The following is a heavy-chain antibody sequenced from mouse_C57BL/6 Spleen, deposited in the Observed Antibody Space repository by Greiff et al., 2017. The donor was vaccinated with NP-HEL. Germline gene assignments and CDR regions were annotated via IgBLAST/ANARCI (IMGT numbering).Heavy chain of an antibody. J-gene: IGHJ4*01. CDR1: GFNIKDYY. V-gene: IGHV14-2*01. CDR3: ARVISREAMDY. CDR2: IDPEDGEI. Sequence: VQLQQSGAELVKPGASVKLSCTASGFNIKDYYMHWVKQRTEQGLEWIGRIDPEDGEIKYAPKFQGKATITADTSSNTANLQLSSLTSEDTAVYYCARVISREAMDYWGQGTSVTVSS.